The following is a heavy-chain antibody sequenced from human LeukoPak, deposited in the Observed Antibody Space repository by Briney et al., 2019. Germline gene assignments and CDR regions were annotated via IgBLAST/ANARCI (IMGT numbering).Heavy chain of an antibody. CDR2: NFYSGSN. D-gene: IGHD3-9*01. CDR3: ARVTGYTIEDYFDY. J-gene: IGHJ4*02. Sequence: SETLSLTCTVSGGPISSTNYYGAWVRQPPGKGLEGIGSNFYSGSNDYNASLKSRVTISLATSKNQFSLKLRSVTAADTAVYYCARVTGYTIEDYFDYWGQGTLVTVSS. V-gene: IGHV4-39*07. CDR1: GGPISSTNYY.